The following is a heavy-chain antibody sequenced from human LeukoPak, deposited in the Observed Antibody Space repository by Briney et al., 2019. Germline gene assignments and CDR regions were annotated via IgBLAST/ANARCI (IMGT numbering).Heavy chain of an antibody. CDR2: IYDGGHT. V-gene: IGHV4-59*08. CDR3: ARGDRHDVWGTYSPWFFGP. Sequence: SETLSLTCTVSGGSMRRYYWSWIRQAPGKGLEWIAYIYDGGHTNYNPSLKSRVTISVDTSQNQFFLRLTSLTAAVTGVYYCARGDRHDVWGTYSPWFFGPWGQGTLVTVSS. J-gene: IGHJ5*02. D-gene: IGHD3-16*01. CDR1: GGSMRRYY.